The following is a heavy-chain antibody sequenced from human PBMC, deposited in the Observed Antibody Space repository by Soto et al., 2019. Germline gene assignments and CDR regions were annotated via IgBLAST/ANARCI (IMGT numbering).Heavy chain of an antibody. D-gene: IGHD3-10*01. Sequence: GSLSLSCAASGFTFSSHSMNWVRQAPGTGLEWVSSISSSSSYIYYADSVKGRFTISRDNAKNSLYLQMNSLRAEDTAVYYCARELHYYGSGSYYNPFDYWGQGTLVTVSS. J-gene: IGHJ4*02. CDR3: ARELHYYGSGSYYNPFDY. CDR2: ISSSSSYI. V-gene: IGHV3-21*01. CDR1: GFTFSSHS.